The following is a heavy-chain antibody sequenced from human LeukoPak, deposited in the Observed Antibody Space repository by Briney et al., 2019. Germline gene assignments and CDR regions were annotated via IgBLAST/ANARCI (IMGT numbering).Heavy chain of an antibody. J-gene: IGHJ4*02. V-gene: IGHV3-30*18. CDR2: ISYDGTKK. D-gene: IGHD3-22*01. CDR3: AKYLSSGFLYYFDY. Sequence: GGSLRLSCAASGFTFNTYGIHWVRQTPGKGLEWVALISYDGTKKWYADSVKGRFTISRDNSKNTLFLQMDSLRAEDTAVYYCAKYLSSGFLYYFDYWGQGTLVTVSS. CDR1: GFTFNTYG.